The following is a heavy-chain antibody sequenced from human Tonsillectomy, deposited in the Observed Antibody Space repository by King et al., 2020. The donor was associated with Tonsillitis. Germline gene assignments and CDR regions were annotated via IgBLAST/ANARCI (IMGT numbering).Heavy chain of an antibody. V-gene: IGHV4-30-4*01. D-gene: IGHD3-10*01. CDR2: IYYSGST. J-gene: IGHJ2*01. CDR1: GGSISIGDYY. Sequence: QLQESGPGLVKPSQTLSLTCTVSGGSISIGDYYWSWFCQPPGKGLEWIGDIYYSGSTFHNPSLKSRVTISVDTSKNQFSLKLSSVTAADTAVYYCARVSYGSGYWYFDLWGRGTLVTVSS. CDR3: ARVSYGSGYWYFDL.